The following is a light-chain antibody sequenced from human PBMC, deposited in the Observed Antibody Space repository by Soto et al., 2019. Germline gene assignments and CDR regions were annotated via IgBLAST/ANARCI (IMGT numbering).Light chain of an antibody. CDR1: PSISNY. CDR2: AAS. V-gene: IGKV1-39*01. J-gene: IGKJ4*01. CDR3: QQSYSTPIT. Sequence: EIQMTQSPSSLSASVGDRVTITCRSSPSISNYLNWYQHKPGKAPELLIYAASNLQTGAPARFSGSGSGTDFTLTISSLQPEDFATYYCQQSYSTPITFGGGTKVEI.